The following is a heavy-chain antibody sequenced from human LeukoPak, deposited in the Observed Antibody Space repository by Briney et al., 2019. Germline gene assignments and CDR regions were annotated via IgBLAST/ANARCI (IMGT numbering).Heavy chain of an antibody. CDR3: ARDNYGGYGLDV. CDR2: ISGSSNTI. D-gene: IGHD4-23*01. V-gene: IGHV3-48*01. Sequence: GGSLRLSCAASGFTFSSYAMSWVRQAPGKGLEWSSYISGSSNTINYADSVKGRFTISRDTAKNSLYLQMNSLRAEDTAVYYCARDNYGGYGLDVWGQGTTVTVSS. CDR1: GFTFSSYA. J-gene: IGHJ6*02.